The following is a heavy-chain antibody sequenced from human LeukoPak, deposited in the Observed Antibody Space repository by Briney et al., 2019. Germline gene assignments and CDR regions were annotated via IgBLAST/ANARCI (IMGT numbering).Heavy chain of an antibody. Sequence: ASVKVSCKASGYTFTGYYMHWVRQAPGQGLEWMGWINPNSGGTNYAQKFQGRVTMTRDTSISTAYMGLSRLRSDDTAVYYCARDNCSSTSCALSPYYYYGMDVWGQGTTVTVSS. J-gene: IGHJ6*02. CDR2: INPNSGGT. V-gene: IGHV1-2*02. CDR1: GYTFTGYY. CDR3: ARDNCSSTSCALSPYYYYGMDV. D-gene: IGHD2-2*01.